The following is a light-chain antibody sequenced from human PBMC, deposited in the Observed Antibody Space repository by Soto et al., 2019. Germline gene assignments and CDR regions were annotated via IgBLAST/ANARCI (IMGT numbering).Light chain of an antibody. J-gene: IGKJ2*01. V-gene: IGKV1-8*01. CDR2: AAS. CDR1: QGISSY. Sequence: AIRMTQSPSSFSASTGDRVTITCRASQGISSYLAWYQQKPGKAPKLLIYAASTLQSGVPSRFSGSGSGTDFTLTISCLQYEDFATYYCQQYYSYVYTFGQGTKLEIK. CDR3: QQYYSYVYT.